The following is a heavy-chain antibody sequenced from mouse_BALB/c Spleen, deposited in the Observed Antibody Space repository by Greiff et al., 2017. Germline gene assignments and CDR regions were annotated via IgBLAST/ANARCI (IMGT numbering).Heavy chain of an antibody. J-gene: IGHJ2*01. Sequence: VNVVESGPGLVAPSQSLSITCTVSGFSLTSYGVHWVRQPPGKGLEWLGVIWAGGSTNYNSALMSRLSISKDNSKSQVFLKMNSLQTDDTARYYCAREGGSLDYWGQGTTLTVSS. CDR2: IWAGGST. CDR3: AREGGSLDY. CDR1: GFSLTSYG. V-gene: IGHV2-9*02.